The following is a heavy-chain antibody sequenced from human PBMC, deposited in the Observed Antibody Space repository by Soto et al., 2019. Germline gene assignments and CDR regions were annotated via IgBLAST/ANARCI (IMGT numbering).Heavy chain of an antibody. J-gene: IGHJ6*03. Sequence: GGSLRLSCAASGFTFSSYDMHWVRQATGKGLEWVSAIGTAGDTYYPGSVKGRFTISRENAKNSLYLQMNSLRAGDTAVYYCARARYCSSTSCWYYYYYMDVWGKGTTVTVSS. CDR2: IGTAGDT. D-gene: IGHD2-2*01. CDR1: GFTFSSYD. CDR3: ARARYCSSTSCWYYYYYMDV. V-gene: IGHV3-13*01.